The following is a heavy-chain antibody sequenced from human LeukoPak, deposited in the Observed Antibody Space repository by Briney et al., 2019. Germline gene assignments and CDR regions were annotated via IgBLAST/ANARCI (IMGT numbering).Heavy chain of an antibody. CDR3: ARVPKYFDL. CDR1: SGSFSGFY. Sequence: SETLSLTWAVYSGSFSGFYWTWIRQPPGKGLEWIGQINHSRSTHYNPSLKSRVTISVDTSKNQFSLKLSSVTAADTAVYYCARVPKYFDLWGRGTLVTVSS. V-gene: IGHV4-34*01. CDR2: INHSRST. J-gene: IGHJ2*01.